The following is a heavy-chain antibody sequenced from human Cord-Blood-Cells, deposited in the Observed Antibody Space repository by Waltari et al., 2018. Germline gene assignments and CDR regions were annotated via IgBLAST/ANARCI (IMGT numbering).Heavy chain of an antibody. CDR3: ARDDRIAARQWDY. J-gene: IGHJ4*02. Sequence: EVQLVESGGGLVQPGGSLRLSCAASGFTFSSYEMNWVRQAPGKGLGWVSYISSSGSTIYYADSVKGRFTISRDNAKNSLYLQMNSLRAEDTAVYYCARDDRIAARQWDYWGQGTLVTVSS. V-gene: IGHV3-48*03. CDR1: GFTFSSYE. CDR2: ISSSGSTI. D-gene: IGHD6-6*01.